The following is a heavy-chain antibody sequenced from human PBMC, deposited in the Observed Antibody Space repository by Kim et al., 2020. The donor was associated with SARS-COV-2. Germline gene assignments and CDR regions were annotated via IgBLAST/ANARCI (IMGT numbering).Heavy chain of an antibody. CDR1: GFTFNSHW. J-gene: IGHJ4*02. CDR3: ARRQFTSGWYYFDS. Sequence: GGSLRLSCAASGFTFNSHWMHWVRQAPGKGLVWVSRINSDGSTTSYAASVKGRFTISRDNAKNTMYLQMNSLRAEDTAVYYCARRQFTSGWYYFDSRGQGTLVTVSS. V-gene: IGHV3-74*01. CDR2: INSDGSTT. D-gene: IGHD6-19*01.